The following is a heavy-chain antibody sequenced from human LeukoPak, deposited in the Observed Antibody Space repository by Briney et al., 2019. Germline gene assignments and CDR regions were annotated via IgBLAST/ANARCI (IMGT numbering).Heavy chain of an antibody. CDR2: INGDGSST. CDR1: GFTFSSYW. J-gene: IGHJ4*02. D-gene: IGHD3-10*01. Sequence: PGGSLRLSCAASGFTFSSYWMHWVRQAPGKGLVWVSRINGDGSSTGYVDSVKGRFTTSRDNAKNTLSLQMNSLRAEDTAVYYCARATTMLRGVIDYWGQGTLVTVSS. CDR3: ARATTMLRGVIDY. V-gene: IGHV3-74*01.